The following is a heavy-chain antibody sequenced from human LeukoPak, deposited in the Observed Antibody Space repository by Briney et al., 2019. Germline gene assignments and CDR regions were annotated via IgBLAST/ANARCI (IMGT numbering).Heavy chain of an antibody. CDR1: GYTFTGYY. CDR3: ARDQAATNTQVRFCLD. Sequence: ASVKVSFKASGYTFTGYYMHWVRQAPGQGLEWMGWINPNSGGTNYAQKFQGRVTMTRDTSISTAYMDLRSLRSDDTAVYYCARDQAATNTQVRFCLDWGQGTLVTVSS. V-gene: IGHV1-2*02. D-gene: IGHD3-9*01. J-gene: IGHJ4*02. CDR2: INPNSGGT.